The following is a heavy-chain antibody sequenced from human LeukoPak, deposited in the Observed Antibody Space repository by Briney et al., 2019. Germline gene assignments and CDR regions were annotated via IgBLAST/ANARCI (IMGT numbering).Heavy chain of an antibody. J-gene: IGHJ3*02. CDR2: FGGSGGST. CDR3: AKVRLDSSGYPLDAFDI. D-gene: IGHD3-22*01. CDR1: GFTFSSYP. V-gene: IGHV3-23*01. Sequence: GGPLRLSGAASGFTFSSYPMSWVRQPPGKGLDWSQAFGGSGGSTYYADSVKGRFTISRDNSKNTLYLQMNSLRAEDTAVYYCAKVRLDSSGYPLDAFDIWGQGTMVTVSS.